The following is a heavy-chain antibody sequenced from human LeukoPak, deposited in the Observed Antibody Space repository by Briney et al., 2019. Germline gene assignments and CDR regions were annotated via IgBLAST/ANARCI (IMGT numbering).Heavy chain of an antibody. Sequence: SETLSLTCTVSGGSISTYYWSWIRQPPGKGLEWIAYIYYSGTTDYNLSLKSRVTITLDTSKNQFSLKLNSVTAADTAVYYCARSYDSRGYFYYGMDVWGQGTTVTVSS. V-gene: IGHV4-59*01. CDR2: IYYSGTT. CDR3: ARSYDSRGYFYYGMDV. CDR1: GGSISTYY. J-gene: IGHJ6*02. D-gene: IGHD3-22*01.